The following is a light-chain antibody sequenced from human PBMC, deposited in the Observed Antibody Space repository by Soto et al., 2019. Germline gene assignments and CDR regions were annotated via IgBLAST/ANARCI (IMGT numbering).Light chain of an antibody. J-gene: IGKJ3*01. CDR1: QSISSY. Sequence: EIVLTQSPATLSLSPGQRATLSCRARQSISSYLAWYQQKPDQAPRLLIYDASNRATGIPARFSGSGSGTDVTLTISSLEPEDFAVYYCHQRSTWPFTFGPGTKVDIK. CDR2: DAS. V-gene: IGKV3-11*01. CDR3: HQRSTWPFT.